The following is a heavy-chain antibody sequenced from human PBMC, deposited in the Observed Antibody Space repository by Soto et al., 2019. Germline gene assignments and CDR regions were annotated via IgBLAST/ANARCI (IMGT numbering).Heavy chain of an antibody. CDR1: GFTFSSSA. D-gene: IGHD3-10*01. CDR2: VSANGQGI. J-gene: IGHJ4*02. CDR3: AKDRHYPRDYFHY. Sequence: GGSLRLSCAASGFTFSSSAISGVRQAPGKGLEWVSSVSANGQGIYYADSVRGRFTISRDNSKNTVFLHMDSLSAEDAAVYYCAKDRHYPRDYFHYWGQGTLATV. V-gene: IGHV3-23*01.